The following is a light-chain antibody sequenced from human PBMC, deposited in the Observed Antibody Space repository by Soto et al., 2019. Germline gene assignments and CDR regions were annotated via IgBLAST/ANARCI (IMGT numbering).Light chain of an antibody. CDR2: DAS. V-gene: IGKV3-11*01. CDR1: QTIARPY. Sequence: EIVLTQSPGTLALSPGERATLSCRASQTIARPYLAWYQQKPGQAPRLLIFDASNRATGIPARFSGSGSGTDFTLTISSLEPEDFAVYYCQQRSNWPPVTFGGGTKVEIK. J-gene: IGKJ4*01. CDR3: QQRSNWPPVT.